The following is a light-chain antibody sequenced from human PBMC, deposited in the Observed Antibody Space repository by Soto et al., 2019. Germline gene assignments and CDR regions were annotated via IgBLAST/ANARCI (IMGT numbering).Light chain of an antibody. CDR2: DVN. CDR1: SSDIGAYNF. CDR3: TSWTTSPTMI. V-gene: IGLV2-14*03. J-gene: IGLJ2*01. Sequence: QCVLTQPASVSGSPGQSITISCTGTSSDIGAYNFVSWYQQHPGKAPKLMLYDVNIRPSGGSNRFSGSKSGNTASLTISGLQAEDEADYYCTSWTTSPTMIFGGGTKVTVL.